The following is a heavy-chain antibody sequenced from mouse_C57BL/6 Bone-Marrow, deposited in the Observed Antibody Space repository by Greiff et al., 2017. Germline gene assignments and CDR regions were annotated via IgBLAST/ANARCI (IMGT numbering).Heavy chain of an antibody. CDR1: GYAFSSSW. D-gene: IGHD1-1*01. J-gene: IGHJ1*03. Sequence: QVQLQQSGPELVKPGASVKISCKASGYAFSSSWMNWVKQRPGKGLEWIGRIYPGDGDTNYNGKFKGKATLTAAKSSSTAYMQLSSLTSEDSAVYLCARRSYYGSSYRYCDVDVWGKGTTVTVSS. CDR3: ARRSYYGSSYRYCDVDV. CDR2: IYPGDGDT. V-gene: IGHV1-82*01.